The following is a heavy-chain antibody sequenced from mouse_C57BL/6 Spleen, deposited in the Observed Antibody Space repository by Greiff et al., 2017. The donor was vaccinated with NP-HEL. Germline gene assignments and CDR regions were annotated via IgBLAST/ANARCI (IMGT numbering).Heavy chain of an antibody. CDR2: IYPGSGST. J-gene: IGHJ2*01. CDR1: GYTFTSYW. V-gene: IGHV1-55*01. Sequence: QVQLQQPGAELVKPGASVKMSCKASGYTFTSYWITWVKQRPGQGLEWIGDIYPGSGSTNYNEKFKSKATLTVDTSSSTAYMQLSSLTSEDSAVYYCARSLYDGYYVYYFDYWGQGTTLTVSS. D-gene: IGHD2-3*01. CDR3: ARSLYDGYYVYYFDY.